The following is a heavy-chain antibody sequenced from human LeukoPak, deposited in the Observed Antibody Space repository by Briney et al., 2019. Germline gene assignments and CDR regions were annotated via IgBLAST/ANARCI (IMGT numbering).Heavy chain of an antibody. D-gene: IGHD3-22*01. CDR3: ARVSRYYDSSGYSEAFDI. CDR2: IYYSGST. V-gene: IGHV4-59*01. Sequence: PSETLSLTCTVSGGSISSYYWSWIRQPPGKGLEWIGYIYYSGSTNYNPSLKSRVTVSVDTFKNQFSLKLSSVTAADTAVYYCARVSRYYDSSGYSEAFDIWGQGTMVTVSS. CDR1: GGSISSYY. J-gene: IGHJ3*02.